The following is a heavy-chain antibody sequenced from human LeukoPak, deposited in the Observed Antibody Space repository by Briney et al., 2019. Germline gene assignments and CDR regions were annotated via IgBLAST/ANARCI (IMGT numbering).Heavy chain of an antibody. CDR3: ARLQYYYGSGNSKVYYFDY. V-gene: IGHV4-59*08. D-gene: IGHD3-10*01. CDR2: ISYSGNT. CDR1: GGSISSYY. J-gene: IGHJ4*02. Sequence: SETLSLTCTVSGGSISSYYWSWIRQPPGKGLEWIGYISYSGNTNYNPSLKSRVTISVDTSKNQFSLKLSSVTAADTAVYYCARLQYYYGSGNSKVYYFDYWGQGTLVTVSS.